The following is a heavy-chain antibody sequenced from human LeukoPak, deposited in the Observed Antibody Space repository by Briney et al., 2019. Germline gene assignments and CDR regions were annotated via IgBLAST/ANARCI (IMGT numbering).Heavy chain of an antibody. D-gene: IGHD3-10*01. J-gene: IGHJ4*02. CDR1: GGSFSGYY. V-gene: IGHV4-34*01. CDR2: INHSGST. Sequence: SETLSLTCAVYGGSFSGYYWSWIRQPPGKGLEWIGEINHSGSTNYNPSLKSRVTISVDTSKNQFSLKLSSVTAAGTAVYYCARRKAWYYPMQIGKFDYWGQGTLVTVSS. CDR3: ARRKAWYYPMQIGKFDY.